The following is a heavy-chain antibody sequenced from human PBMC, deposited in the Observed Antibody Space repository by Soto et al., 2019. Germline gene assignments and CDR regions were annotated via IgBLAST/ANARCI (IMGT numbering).Heavy chain of an antibody. CDR1: GFTVSTKY. CDR2: IYSGGST. Sequence: EVQLVESGGGLVQPGGSLRLSCAASGFTVSTKYMSWVRQAPGQGLEWVSVIYSGGSTFYADSVRGIFTISRDNSKNTVNLQMNSLRDEDTAVYYCARDPWAADYWGQGTLVTVSS. V-gene: IGHV3-66*01. CDR3: ARDPWAADY. J-gene: IGHJ4*02. D-gene: IGHD3-16*01.